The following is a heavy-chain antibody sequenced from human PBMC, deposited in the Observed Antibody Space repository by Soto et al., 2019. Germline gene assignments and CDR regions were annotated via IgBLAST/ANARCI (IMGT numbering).Heavy chain of an antibody. J-gene: IGHJ6*03. CDR2: LYYSGST. CDR1: GGSISSSSYY. CDR3: ARHKGHFKWLAYYYYMDV. V-gene: IGHV4-39*01. D-gene: IGHD6-19*01. Sequence: QLQLQESGPGLVKPSETLSLTCTVSGGSISSSSYYWGWIRQPPGKGLEWIGSLYYSGSTYYNPYLTSRVTMTGDTSKNEFSLKLSCVTAADTAVYYCARHKGHFKWLAYYYYMDVWGKGTTVTVSS.